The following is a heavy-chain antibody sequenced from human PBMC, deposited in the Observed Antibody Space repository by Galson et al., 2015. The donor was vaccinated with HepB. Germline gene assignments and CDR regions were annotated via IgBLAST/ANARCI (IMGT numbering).Heavy chain of an antibody. Sequence: SLRLSCAASGFTLNIYDMIWVRQAPGKGLEWVSTIGYTGSYTFYAESVKGRFTISRDTSRSTLSLQMNSLRAEDTAVYYCAKGLTSGSPYRAFEMWGQGAMVTVSS. CDR2: IGYTGSYT. J-gene: IGHJ3*02. CDR3: AKGLTSGSPYRAFEM. D-gene: IGHD3-22*01. CDR1: GFTLNIYD. V-gene: IGHV3-23*01.